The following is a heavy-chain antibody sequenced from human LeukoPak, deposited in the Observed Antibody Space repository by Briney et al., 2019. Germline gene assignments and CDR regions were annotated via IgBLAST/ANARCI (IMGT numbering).Heavy chain of an antibody. CDR2: ISWNSGSI. CDR3: VGTKHSDY. J-gene: IGHJ4*02. Sequence: PGRSLRLSCAASGFTFDDYAMHWVRQAPGKGLECVSGISWNSGSIGYADSVKGRFTISRDNAKNSLYLQMNSLRAEDTALYYRVGTKHSDYWGQGTLVTVSS. V-gene: IGHV3-9*01. CDR1: GFTFDDYA.